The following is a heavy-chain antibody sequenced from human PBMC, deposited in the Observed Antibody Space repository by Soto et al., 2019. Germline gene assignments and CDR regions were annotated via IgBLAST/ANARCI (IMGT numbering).Heavy chain of an antibody. V-gene: IGHV3-30*18. CDR1: GFTFSTYG. CDR3: AKPVYCTSTSCYGMDV. CDR2: ILYDGSNK. D-gene: IGHD2-2*01. Sequence: QVQLVESGGGVVQPGRSLGLSCAASGFTFSTYGMHWVRQAPGKGLEWVAVILYDGSNKYYADSVKGRFTISRDNSKNTLYLQMNSPRAEDTAVYYCAKPVYCTSTSCYGMDVW. J-gene: IGHJ6*01.